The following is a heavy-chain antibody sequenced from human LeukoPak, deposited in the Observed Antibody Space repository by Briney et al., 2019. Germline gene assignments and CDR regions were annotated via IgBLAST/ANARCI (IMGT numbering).Heavy chain of an antibody. CDR1: GFTFSNYD. CDR3: TRAARSGYSYGWSFDF. Sequence: GGSLRLSCATSGFTFSNYDMHWVRQVTGKGLEWVSGIGTAGDTYYPGSVKGRFTISGENAKNFSYLQMNSLRAGDTAVYYCTRAARSGYSYGWSFDFWGQGTLVTVSS. CDR2: IGTAGDT. D-gene: IGHD3-10*01. J-gene: IGHJ4*02. V-gene: IGHV3-13*01.